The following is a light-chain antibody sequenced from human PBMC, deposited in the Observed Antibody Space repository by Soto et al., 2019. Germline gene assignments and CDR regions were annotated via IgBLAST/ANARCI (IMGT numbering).Light chain of an antibody. CDR2: GAS. CDR1: QSVSSN. J-gene: IGKJ4*01. Sequence: EIGMTQSPATLSVSQGERATLSFGASQSVSSNLAWYQQKPGQAPRLLIYGASSRATGIPDRFSGSGSGTDFTLTISRLEPEDAAVYYWQQYGCPPPTFGGGTKVDIK. V-gene: IGKV3-20*01. CDR3: QQYGCPPPT.